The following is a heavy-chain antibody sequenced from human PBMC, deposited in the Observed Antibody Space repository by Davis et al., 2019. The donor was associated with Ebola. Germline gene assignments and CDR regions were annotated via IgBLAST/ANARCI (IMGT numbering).Heavy chain of an antibody. J-gene: IGHJ5*02. Sequence: PSETLSLTCTVSGGPINSHHWGWIRQPPGKALEWLGHIYHSGGPNYNPSLKSRVTISVDTSKNHFSLKLSSVTAADTAVYYCARETEHYDSSGYSRLFDPWGQGTLVTVAS. CDR3: ARETEHYDSSGYSRLFDP. CDR1: GGPINSHH. V-gene: IGHV4-59*11. CDR2: IYHSGGP. D-gene: IGHD3-22*01.